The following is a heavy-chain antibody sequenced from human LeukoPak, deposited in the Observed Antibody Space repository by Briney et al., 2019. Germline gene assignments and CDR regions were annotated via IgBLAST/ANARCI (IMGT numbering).Heavy chain of an antibody. Sequence: ASVKVSCKASGYTFTSYYMHWVRQAPGQGLEWTGIINPSGGSTSYAQKFQGRVTMTRDTSTSTVYMELSSLRSEDTAVYYCARGVTTVTTGGFYFDYWGQGTLVTVSS. CDR3: ARGVTTVTTGGFYFDY. J-gene: IGHJ4*02. CDR1: GYTFTSYY. V-gene: IGHV1-46*01. CDR2: INPSGGST. D-gene: IGHD4-17*01.